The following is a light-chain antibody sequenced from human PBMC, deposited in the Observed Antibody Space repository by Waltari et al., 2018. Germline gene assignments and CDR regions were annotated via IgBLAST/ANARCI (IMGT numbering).Light chain of an antibody. CDR1: QSISSF. Sequence: DIQMTQSPSSLSASVGDRVTITCRASQSISSFLNWYKQKPGKAPKLLIYAASSLQSGVPSRFSGSGSGTDFTLTINSLQPEDFATYYCQQSYSDSRTFGQGTKLEIK. J-gene: IGKJ2*02. CDR2: AAS. V-gene: IGKV1-39*01. CDR3: QQSYSDSRT.